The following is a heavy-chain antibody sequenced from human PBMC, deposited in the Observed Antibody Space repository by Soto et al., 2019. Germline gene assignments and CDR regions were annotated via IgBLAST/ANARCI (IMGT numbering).Heavy chain of an antibody. CDR1: GFTFSSYW. D-gene: IGHD6-6*01. J-gene: IGHJ6*02. V-gene: IGHV3-7*03. CDR3: ARAARDSYYYYYYGMDV. CDR2: IKQDGSEK. Sequence: PGGSLRLSCAASGFTFSSYWMSWVRQAPGKGLEWVANIKQDGSEKYYVDSVKGRFTISRDNAKNSLYLQMNSLRAEDTAVYYCARAARDSYYYYYYGMDVWGQGTTVTGSS.